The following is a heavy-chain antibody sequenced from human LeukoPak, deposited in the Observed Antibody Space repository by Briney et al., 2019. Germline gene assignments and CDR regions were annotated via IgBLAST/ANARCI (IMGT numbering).Heavy chain of an antibody. D-gene: IGHD1/OR15-1a*01. Sequence: GESLKISCKGSGYRFGSYWIAWERQMPGKGLEWMGIIYPGDSDTRYSPAFQGQVTISVDKSISTAYLQWSSLKASDTAVYYCARETNNRFDPWGQGTQVTVSS. CDR3: ARETNNRFDP. J-gene: IGHJ5*02. V-gene: IGHV5-51*01. CDR2: IYPGDSDT. CDR1: GYRFGSYW.